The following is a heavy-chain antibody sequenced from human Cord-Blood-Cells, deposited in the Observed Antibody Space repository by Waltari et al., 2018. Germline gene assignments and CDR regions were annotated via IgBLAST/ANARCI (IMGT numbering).Heavy chain of an antibody. D-gene: IGHD3-16*02. V-gene: IGHV3-15*01. J-gene: IGHJ4*02. CDR3: TTDFSYYDYVWGSYRYY. CDR2: IKSKTDGGTT. CDR1: GFTFRNAW. Sequence: VQLVASGGGLVKPGGCLRLSRSVSGFTFRNAWVSWVRQVPGKGLEWVGRIKSKTDGGTTDYAAPVKGRFTISRDDSKNTLYLQMNSLKTEDTAVYYCTTDFSYYDYVWGSYRYYWGQGTLVTVSS.